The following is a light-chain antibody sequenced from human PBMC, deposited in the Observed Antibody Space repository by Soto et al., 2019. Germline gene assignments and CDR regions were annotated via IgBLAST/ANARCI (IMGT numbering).Light chain of an antibody. CDR3: HGYNSAPLT. Sequence: DIRMTQSPSSLSASVGDRVTITCRASQDVSNYLAWYQQKPGKVPVLLIYAASSLQSGVPSRFSGSGSGTDFTLAISSLQPEDVATYYCHGYNSAPLTFGGGTKVDI. CDR1: QDVSNY. J-gene: IGKJ4*01. CDR2: AAS. V-gene: IGKV1-27*01.